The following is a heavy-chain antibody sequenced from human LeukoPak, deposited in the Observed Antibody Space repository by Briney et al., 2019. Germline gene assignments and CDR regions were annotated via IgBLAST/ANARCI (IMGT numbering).Heavy chain of an antibody. CDR2: ISGSGDGT. CDR3: AKDRTGYSYGYFLSP. V-gene: IGHV3-23*01. Sequence: GGSLRLSCAASGFNFNIYAMTWVRQAPGKGLEWVSVISGSGDGTYYADSVKGRFTISRDNSKNTLYLQMSSLRAEGTAVYFCAKDRTGYSYGYFLSPWGQGTLVTVSS. CDR1: GFNFNIYA. J-gene: IGHJ5*02. D-gene: IGHD5-18*01.